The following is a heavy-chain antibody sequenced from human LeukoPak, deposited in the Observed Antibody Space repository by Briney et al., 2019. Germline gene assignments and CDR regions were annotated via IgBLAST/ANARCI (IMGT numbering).Heavy chain of an antibody. V-gene: IGHV4-4*07. Sequence: SETLSLTCTVSGGSISSYYWSWIRQPAGKGLEWIGRIYTSGSTNYNPSLKSRVTMSVDTSKNQFSLKLGSVTAADTAVYYCARDQTYGSGSYFDSKSPYGMDVWGQGTTVTVSS. CDR1: GGSISSYY. CDR2: IYTSGST. J-gene: IGHJ6*02. D-gene: IGHD3-10*01. CDR3: ARDQTYGSGSYFDSKSPYGMDV.